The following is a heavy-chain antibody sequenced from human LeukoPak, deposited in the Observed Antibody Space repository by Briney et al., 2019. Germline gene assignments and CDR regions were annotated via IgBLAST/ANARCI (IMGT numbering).Heavy chain of an antibody. CDR1: GYTFTGYY. D-gene: IGHD1-7*01. J-gene: IGHJ4*02. Sequence: ASVKVSCKASGYTFTGYYMHWVRQAPGQGLEWMGWINPNSGGTNYAQKFQGRVTMTRDTSISTAYMELSRLRSDDTAVYYCARSRCNWNYYYFDYWGQGTLVTVSS. CDR3: ARSRCNWNYYYFDY. CDR2: INPNSGGT. V-gene: IGHV1-2*02.